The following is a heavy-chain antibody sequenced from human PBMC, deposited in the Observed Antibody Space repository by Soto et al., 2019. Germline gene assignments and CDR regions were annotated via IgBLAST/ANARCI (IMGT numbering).Heavy chain of an antibody. CDR3: AREAHYGLGSYMQIDY. Sequence: SETLSLTCAVYGGSFSGYYWSWIRQPPGKGLEWIGEINHSGSTNYNPSLKSRVTISVDTSKNQFSLKLSSVTAADTAVYYCAREAHYGLGSYMQIDYWGQGTLVTVSS. J-gene: IGHJ4*02. V-gene: IGHV4-34*01. CDR2: INHSGST. CDR1: GGSFSGYY. D-gene: IGHD3-10*01.